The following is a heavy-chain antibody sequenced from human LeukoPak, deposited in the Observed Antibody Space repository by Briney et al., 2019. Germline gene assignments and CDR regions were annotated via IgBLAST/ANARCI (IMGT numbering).Heavy chain of an antibody. Sequence: GGSLRLSCAASGFTFSSYGMHWVRQAPGKGLEWVAVISYDGSNKYSADSVKGRFTISRDNSKNTLYLQMNSLRAEDTAVYYCAKDMGYFDYWGQGTLVTVSS. D-gene: IGHD3-10*01. CDR2: ISYDGSNK. V-gene: IGHV3-30*18. CDR1: GFTFSSYG. J-gene: IGHJ4*02. CDR3: AKDMGYFDY.